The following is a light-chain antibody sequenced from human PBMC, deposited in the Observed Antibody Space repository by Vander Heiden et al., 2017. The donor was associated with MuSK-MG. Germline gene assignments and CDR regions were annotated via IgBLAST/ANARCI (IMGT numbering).Light chain of an antibody. Sequence: AIRMTQSPSSLSASTGDRVTIACRASHAISSYLAWYQQKPGKAPRLLIYATSTLQSGVPSRFSGSGSGTDFTLTISVLHSEDFATYYCQRYVSYPYTFGPGTKLEIK. V-gene: IGKV1-8*01. CDR2: ATS. J-gene: IGKJ2*01. CDR3: QRYVSYPYT. CDR1: HAISSY.